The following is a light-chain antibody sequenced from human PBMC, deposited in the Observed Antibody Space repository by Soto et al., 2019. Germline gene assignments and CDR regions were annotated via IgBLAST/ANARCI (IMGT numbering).Light chain of an antibody. CDR1: QSVSSNY. Sequence: EIGLTQSPGTLSLSPGERATRSCRASQSVSSNYLAWYQQKPGQAPRLLIYGASTRATGIPARFSGSGSGTDFTLTISSLQPEDFATYYCQQSYSTPLTFGQGTKV. CDR3: QQSYSTPLT. CDR2: GAS. V-gene: IGKV3-20*01. J-gene: IGKJ1*01.